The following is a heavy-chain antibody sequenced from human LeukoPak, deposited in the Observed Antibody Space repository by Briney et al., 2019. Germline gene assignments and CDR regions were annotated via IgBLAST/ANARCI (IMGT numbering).Heavy chain of an antibody. D-gene: IGHD3-3*01. CDR1: GYTFTSYD. CDR3: ARGRRWYYDFWSGYYTPYDAFDI. Sequence: GASVKVSCKASGYTFTSYDINWVRQATGQGLEWMGWMNPNSGNTGYAQKFRGRVTITRNTSISTAYMELSSLRSEDTAVYYCARGRRWYYDFWSGYYTPYDAFDIWGQGTMVTVSS. CDR2: MNPNSGNT. J-gene: IGHJ3*02. V-gene: IGHV1-8*03.